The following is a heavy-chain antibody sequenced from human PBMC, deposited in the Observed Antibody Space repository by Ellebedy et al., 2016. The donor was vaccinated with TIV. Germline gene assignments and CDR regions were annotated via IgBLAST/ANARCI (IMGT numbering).Heavy chain of an antibody. Sequence: GESLKISCATSGITFKNAWMSWVRQAPGKGLEWVGRIRSSSEGGTTEDAAPVKGRFTIPRDNSKNTVYLQMNSLRAEDTAIYYCAKDWRGDCNDGSCYPPHLWGRGTLVTVSS. J-gene: IGHJ2*01. V-gene: IGHV3-15*01. CDR1: GITFKNAW. D-gene: IGHD2-15*01. CDR2: IRSSSEGGTT. CDR3: AKDWRGDCNDGSCYPPHL.